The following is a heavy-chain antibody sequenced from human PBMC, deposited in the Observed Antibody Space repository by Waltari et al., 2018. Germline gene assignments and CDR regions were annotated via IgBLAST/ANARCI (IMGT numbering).Heavy chain of an antibody. V-gene: IGHV1-2*06. D-gene: IGHD4-17*01. CDR3: ARDLGSDYGNRDY. CDR1: GYTFTGYY. CDR2: SNPNSVDK. Sequence: QVHLVQSGAEVKKPGASVKVSCKASGYTFTGYYIQWVRRAPGQGLEWMGRSNPNSVDKNYAQKFQGRVTLTRDTAINTAYMELSSLKSDDTAVYYCARDLGSDYGNRDYWGQGTLVTVSS. J-gene: IGHJ4*02.